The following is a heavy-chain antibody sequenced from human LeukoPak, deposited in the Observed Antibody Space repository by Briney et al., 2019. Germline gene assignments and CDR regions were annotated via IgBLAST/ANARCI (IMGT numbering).Heavy chain of an antibody. Sequence: KPSETLSLTCAVYGGSFSGYYWSWIRQPPGEGLEWIGEINHSGSTNYNPSLKSRVTISVDTSKNQFSLKLSSVTAADTAVYYCARGDCSSTSCYIGLDYWGQGTLVTVSS. CDR2: INHSGST. D-gene: IGHD2-2*02. V-gene: IGHV4-34*01. J-gene: IGHJ4*02. CDR1: GGSFSGYY. CDR3: ARGDCSSTSCYIGLDY.